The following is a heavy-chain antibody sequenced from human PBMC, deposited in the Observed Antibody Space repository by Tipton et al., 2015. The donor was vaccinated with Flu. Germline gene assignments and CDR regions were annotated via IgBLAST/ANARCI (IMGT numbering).Heavy chain of an antibody. D-gene: IGHD3-10*02. CDR1: GFSFSIYN. CDR2: ISPTSRYI. Sequence: VQLVQSGGGLVKPGGSLRLSCVGSGFSFSIYNINWVRQAPGKGLEWVSAISPTSRYINHADSVKGRFTISRDNAKNSVSLQMNRLTAEDTAVYFCAGEQGGPYVPSFEYWGQGTLVTVSS. V-gene: IGHV3-21*01. CDR3: AGEQGGPYVPSFEY. J-gene: IGHJ4*02.